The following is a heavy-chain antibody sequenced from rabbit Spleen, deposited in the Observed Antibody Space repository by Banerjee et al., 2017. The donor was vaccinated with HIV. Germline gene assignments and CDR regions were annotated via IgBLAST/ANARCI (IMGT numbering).Heavy chain of an antibody. D-gene: IGHD8-1*01. V-gene: IGHV1S40*01. CDR2: IDTGRSGFT. CDR3: ARDTGSSFSTYGMDL. J-gene: IGHJ6*01. CDR1: RVSFSTNHY. Sequence: QSLEESGGDLVKPGASLTLTCTASRVSFSTNHYMCWVRQAPGKGLEWIACIDTGRSGFTYFASWAKGRFTISKTSSTTVTLQMTSLTAADTATYFCARDTGSSFSTYGMDLWGQGTLVTVS.